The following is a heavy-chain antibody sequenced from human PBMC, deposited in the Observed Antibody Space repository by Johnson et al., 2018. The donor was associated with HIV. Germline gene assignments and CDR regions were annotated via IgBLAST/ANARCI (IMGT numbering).Heavy chain of an antibody. CDR2: IYSGGST. CDR3: AKEGSSSPWAFDI. V-gene: IGHV3-NL1*01. CDR1: GFTFDDYG. Sequence: QVQLVESGGGVVRPGGSLRLSCAASGFTFDDYGMSWVRQAPGKGLEWVSVIYSGGSTYYADSVKGRFTISRDNSNNTLYLQMNNLRPEDTALYYCAKEGSSSPWAFDIWGQGTMVTVSS. D-gene: IGHD2-15*01. J-gene: IGHJ3*02.